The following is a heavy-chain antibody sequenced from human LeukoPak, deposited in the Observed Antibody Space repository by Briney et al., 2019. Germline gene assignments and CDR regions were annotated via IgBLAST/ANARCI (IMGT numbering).Heavy chain of an antibody. Sequence: PSGTLSLTCTVSGGSISSGGYFWSWIRQHPGKGLEWIGYIYYSGSTNYNPSLKSRVTISVDTSKNQFSLKLSSVTAADTAVYYCATLDYGDYFDYWGQGTLVTVSS. V-gene: IGHV4-61*08. CDR3: ATLDYGDYFDY. CDR2: IYYSGST. CDR1: GGSISSGGYF. J-gene: IGHJ4*02. D-gene: IGHD4-17*01.